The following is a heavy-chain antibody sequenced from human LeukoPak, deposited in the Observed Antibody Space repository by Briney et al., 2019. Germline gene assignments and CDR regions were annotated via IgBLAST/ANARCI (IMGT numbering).Heavy chain of an antibody. Sequence: TGGSLRLSCAASGFTFSSYGMHWVRQAPGKGLEWVAVISYDGSNKYYADSVKGRFTISRDNSKNTLYLQMNSLRAEDTAVYYCAREIGGYERVYYYYMDVWGKGTTVTISS. CDR1: GFTFSSYG. J-gene: IGHJ6*03. CDR2: ISYDGSNK. CDR3: AREIGGYERVYYYYMDV. D-gene: IGHD3-22*01. V-gene: IGHV3-30*03.